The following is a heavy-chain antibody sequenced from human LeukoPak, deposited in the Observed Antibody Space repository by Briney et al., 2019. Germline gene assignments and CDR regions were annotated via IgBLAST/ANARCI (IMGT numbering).Heavy chain of an antibody. CDR2: IIPILGIA. V-gene: IGHV1-69*04. CDR3: AREVAEDYGDYENYFDY. Sequence: SVKVSCKASGGTFSSYTISWVRQAPGQGLEWMGRIIPILGIANYAQKFQGRVTITADKSTSTAYMELSSLRSEDTAVYYCAREVAEDYGDYENYFDYWGQGTLVTVS. CDR1: GGTFSSYT. D-gene: IGHD4-17*01. J-gene: IGHJ4*02.